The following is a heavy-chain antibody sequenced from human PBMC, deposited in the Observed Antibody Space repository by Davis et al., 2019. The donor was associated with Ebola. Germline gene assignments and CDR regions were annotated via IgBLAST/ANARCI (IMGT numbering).Heavy chain of an antibody. CDR1: GGSISSSNW. J-gene: IGHJ4*02. V-gene: IGHV3-15*05. D-gene: IGHD6-13*01. CDR3: AKDLGASISSWSLFDY. CDR2: INSKTDGGTT. Sequence: ETLSLTCAVSGGSISSSNWWCCLRQPPGTGLEWVCRINSKTDGGTTDYAAPVKGRFTISRDNAKNSLYLQMNSLRAEDTALYYCAKDLGASISSWSLFDYWGQGTLVTVSS.